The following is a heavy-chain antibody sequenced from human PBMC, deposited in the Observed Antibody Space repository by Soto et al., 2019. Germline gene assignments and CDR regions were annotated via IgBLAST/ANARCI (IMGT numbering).Heavy chain of an antibody. CDR1: GFTFSNAW. J-gene: IGHJ6*03. CDR2: IKSKTDGGTT. CDR3: TTDRADTAMGSYYYYYMDV. Sequence: GGSLRLSCAASGFTFSNAWMSWVRQAPGKGLEWVGRIKSKTDGGTTDYAAPVKGRFTISRDDSKNTLYLQMNSLKTEDTAVYYCTTDRADTAMGSYYYYYMDVWGKGTTVTVSS. D-gene: IGHD5-18*01. V-gene: IGHV3-15*01.